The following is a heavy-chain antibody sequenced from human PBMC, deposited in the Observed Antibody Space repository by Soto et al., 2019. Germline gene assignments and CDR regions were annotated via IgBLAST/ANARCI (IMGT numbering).Heavy chain of an antibody. CDR2: ICWDEDK. V-gene: IGHV2-5*05. CDR1: GFSLSSNGVA. Sequence: SGPTLVNPTQTLTLTCSISGFSLSSNGVAVGWVRRPPGKALEGVAFICWDEDKRYATSLRSRITITRDTSRNQVDLTMTNMDPVDTGTYYCAHRVRSSNGWGTFDYWGQGIAVTVSS. J-gene: IGHJ4*02. D-gene: IGHD3-16*01. CDR3: AHRVRSSNGWGTFDY.